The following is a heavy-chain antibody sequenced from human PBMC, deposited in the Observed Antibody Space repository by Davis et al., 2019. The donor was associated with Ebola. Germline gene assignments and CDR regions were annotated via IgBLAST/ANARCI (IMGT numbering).Heavy chain of an antibody. CDR2: VFSTGYT. CDR3: EAGNGGFDM. CDR1: GHTSDDYG. D-gene: IGHD4-23*01. Sequence: GESLKISCAVSGHTSDDYGMHWVRQAPGEGLEWVSIVFSTGYTYHSDSVRGRFTISRDKSKNTVFLHMDSLTLGDTAMYYCEAGNGGFDMWGQGTMVTVSS. J-gene: IGHJ3*02. V-gene: IGHV3-NL1*01.